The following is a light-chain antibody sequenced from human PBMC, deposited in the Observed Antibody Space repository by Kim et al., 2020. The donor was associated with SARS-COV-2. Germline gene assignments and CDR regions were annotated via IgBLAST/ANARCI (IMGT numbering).Light chain of an antibody. CDR3: LQYSKWPPYT. V-gene: IGKV3D-15*01. CDR1: QSVDNK. CDR2: GAS. J-gene: IGKJ2*01. Sequence: VSPGEGAPLSCRASQSVDNKLAWYQQKPGQAPRLLISGASTRATGIPARFSGSGSGTEFTLTISSLQSDDFAIYYCLQYSKWPPYTFGPGTKLEI.